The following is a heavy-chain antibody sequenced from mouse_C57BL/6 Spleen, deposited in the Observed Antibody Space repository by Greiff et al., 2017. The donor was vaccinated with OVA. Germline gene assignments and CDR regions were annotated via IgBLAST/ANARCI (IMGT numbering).Heavy chain of an antibody. Sequence: VQLQESGPELVKPGASVKLSCKASGYTFTSYDINWVKQRPGQGLEWIGWIYPRDGSTKYNEKFKGKATLTVDTSSSTAYMELHSLTSEDSAVYFCARSYDYDSAWFAYWGQGTLVTVSA. J-gene: IGHJ3*01. CDR2: IYPRDGST. CDR3: ARSYDYDSAWFAY. CDR1: GYTFTSYD. V-gene: IGHV1-85*01. D-gene: IGHD2-4*01.